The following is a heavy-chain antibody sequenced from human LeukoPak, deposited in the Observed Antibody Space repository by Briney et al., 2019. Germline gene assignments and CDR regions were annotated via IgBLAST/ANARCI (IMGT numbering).Heavy chain of an antibody. CDR3: AKTRGYGGNDY. D-gene: IGHD4-23*01. Sequence: GGSLRLSCAASGFTFSNYAMSWVRQAPGKGLEWVSTISGSGSSTYYADSVKGRFTISSDNSKNTLYLQMNSLRAEDTAVYYCAKTRGYGGNDYWGQGTLVTVSS. V-gene: IGHV3-23*01. J-gene: IGHJ4*02. CDR1: GFTFSNYA. CDR2: ISGSGSST.